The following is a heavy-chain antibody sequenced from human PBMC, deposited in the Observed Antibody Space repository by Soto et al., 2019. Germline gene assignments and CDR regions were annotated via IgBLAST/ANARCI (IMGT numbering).Heavy chain of an antibody. CDR3: ARGTIAARPYYYYYGMDV. V-gene: IGHV5-10-1*01. CDR1: GYSFTIYW. Sequence: PGESLKISCKGSGYSFTIYWISWVRQMPGKGLEWMGRIDPSDSYTNYSPSFQGHVTISADKSISTAYLQWSSLKASDTAMYYCARGTIAARPYYYYYGMDVWGQGTTVTVSS. J-gene: IGHJ6*02. D-gene: IGHD6-6*01. CDR2: IDPSDSYT.